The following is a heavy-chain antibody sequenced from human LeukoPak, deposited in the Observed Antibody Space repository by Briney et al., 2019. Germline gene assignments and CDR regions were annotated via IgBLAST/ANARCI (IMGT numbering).Heavy chain of an antibody. CDR2: ISGSGGST. Sequence: GGSLRLSCAASGFTFSSYAMSWVRQAPGKGLEWVSAISGSGGSTYYADSVKGRFTISRDNSKNTLYLQMNSLRAEDTAVYYCAKGPPESYCYDSSGYYGAGDYWGQGTLVTVSS. CDR1: GFTFSSYA. D-gene: IGHD3-22*01. V-gene: IGHV3-23*01. J-gene: IGHJ4*02. CDR3: AKGPPESYCYDSSGYYGAGDY.